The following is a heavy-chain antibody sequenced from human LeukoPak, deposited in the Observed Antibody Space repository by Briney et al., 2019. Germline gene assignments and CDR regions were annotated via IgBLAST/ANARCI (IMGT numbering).Heavy chain of an antibody. D-gene: IGHD6-13*01. CDR1: GLTFSSYG. V-gene: IGHV3-33*01. CDR2: IWFDGSIK. J-gene: IGHJ4*02. Sequence: GGAPRLSCAASGLTFSSYGMHWVRQAPCKGLEWVAVIWFDGSIKYYADSVKGRFTISRDNSINTLYLQMNSLRAEDTAVYYCASAAGPFDNWGQGTLVTVSS. CDR3: ASAAGPFDN.